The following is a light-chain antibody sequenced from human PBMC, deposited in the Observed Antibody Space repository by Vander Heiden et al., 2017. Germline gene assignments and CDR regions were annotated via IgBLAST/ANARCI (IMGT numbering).Light chain of an antibody. CDR3: QQFKSYPLT. Sequence: DIQLTQSPSFLSASVGDRVTITCRASQDISNKLAWYQQKPGKAPKVLLYDASTLQSGVPARFSGGGSGTEFALTINSLQPEDFASYSCQQFKSYPLTFGSGTKVDIK. CDR2: DAS. J-gene: IGKJ3*01. CDR1: QDISNK. V-gene: IGKV1-9*01.